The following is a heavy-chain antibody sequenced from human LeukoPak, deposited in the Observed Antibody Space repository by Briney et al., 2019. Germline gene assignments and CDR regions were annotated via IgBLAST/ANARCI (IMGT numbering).Heavy chain of an antibody. Sequence: GASVKVSCKASGNTISDYGFSWVRQAPGQGLEWMGWISANSGNTDYAHKFQGRVTLTTDTSTSIAYMELRSLTSDDTAVYYCARDIGVSRFDPWGQGTLVTVSS. J-gene: IGHJ5*02. CDR1: GNTISDYG. D-gene: IGHD3-22*01. V-gene: IGHV1-18*01. CDR2: ISANSGNT. CDR3: ARDIGVSRFDP.